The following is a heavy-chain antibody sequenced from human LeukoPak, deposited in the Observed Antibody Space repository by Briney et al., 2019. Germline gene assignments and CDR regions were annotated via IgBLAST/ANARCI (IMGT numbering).Heavy chain of an antibody. CDR2: MSYDGSTK. CDR3: ARESPVNWFDP. V-gene: IGHV3-30*03. J-gene: IGHJ5*02. Sequence: GSLRLSCAASGFTFFSYGMHWVRQAPGKGLEWVAVMSYDGSTKYYADSVKGRFTISRDNAKNSLYLQMNSLRAEDTAVYYCARESPVNWFDPWGQGTLVTVSS. CDR1: GFTFFSYG.